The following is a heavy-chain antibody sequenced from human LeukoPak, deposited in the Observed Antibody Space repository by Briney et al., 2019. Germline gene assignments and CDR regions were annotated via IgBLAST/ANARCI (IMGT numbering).Heavy chain of an antibody. CDR3: ARDGWGTTITAIYYNYYMDV. J-gene: IGHJ6*03. CDR2: ISAYNGNT. CDR1: GYTLIGYY. Sequence: GASVKVSCKASGYTLIGYYMHWLRQAPGQGLEWMGWISAYNGNTNYAQKLQGRVTMTTDTSTSTAYMELRSLRSDDTAVYYCARDGWGTTITAIYYNYYMDVWGKGTTVTVSS. D-gene: IGHD4-11*01. V-gene: IGHV1-18*04.